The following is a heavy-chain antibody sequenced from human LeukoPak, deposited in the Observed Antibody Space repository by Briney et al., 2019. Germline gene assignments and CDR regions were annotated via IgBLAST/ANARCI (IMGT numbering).Heavy chain of an antibody. D-gene: IGHD2-2*01. CDR1: GGSISSYY. J-gene: IGHJ6*02. CDR2: IYYSGST. V-gene: IGHV4-59*08. CDR3: ARHQGYQLLFGGYDTYYYYGMDV. Sequence: SETLSLTCTVSGGSISSYYWRWIRQPPGKGLEWIGYIYYSGSTNYNPSLKSRVTISVDTSKNQFSLKLSSVTAADTAVYYCARHQGYQLLFGGYDTYYYYGMDVWGQGTTVTVSS.